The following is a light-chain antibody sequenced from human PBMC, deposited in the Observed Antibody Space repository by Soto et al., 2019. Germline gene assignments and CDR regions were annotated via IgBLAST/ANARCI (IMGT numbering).Light chain of an antibody. CDR1: SSDVGGYNY. V-gene: IGLV2-14*01. J-gene: IGLJ2*01. CDR2: DVS. Sequence: QSALTQPASVSGSPGQSITISCTGTSSDVGGYNYVSWYRQHPGKAPKLMIYDVSNRPSGVSNRFSGSKSGNTAALTISGLQADDEADYYCSSYTSSSTPVVFGGGTKLTVL. CDR3: SSYTSSSTPVV.